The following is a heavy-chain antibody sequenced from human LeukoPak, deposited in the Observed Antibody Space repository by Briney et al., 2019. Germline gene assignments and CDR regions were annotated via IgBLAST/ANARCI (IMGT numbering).Heavy chain of an antibody. CDR1: GGFISSSNW. D-gene: IGHD6-13*01. Sequence: SETLSLTCAVSGGFISSSNWWSWVRQPPGKGLEWIGEIYHSGSTNYNPSLKSRVTISVDESKNQFSLKLSSVTAADTAVYYCARGKVAAAIDAFDIWGQGTMVTVSS. J-gene: IGHJ3*02. CDR2: IYHSGST. V-gene: IGHV4-4*02. CDR3: ARGKVAAAIDAFDI.